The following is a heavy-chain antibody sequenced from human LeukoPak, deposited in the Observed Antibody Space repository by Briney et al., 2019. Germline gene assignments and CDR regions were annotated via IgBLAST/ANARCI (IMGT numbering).Heavy chain of an antibody. CDR3: ARRHPGDGYNYWTGYYFDY. J-gene: IGHJ4*02. Sequence: ASVKVSCKASGYTFTSYYIHWVRQAPGQGLEWMGILNPSTDGTTYAQKFQGRVTMTRDTSTSTVYMELSSLRFEDTAVYYCARRHPGDGYNYWTGYYFDYWGQGTLVTVSS. V-gene: IGHV1-46*01. CDR1: GYTFTSYY. D-gene: IGHD5-24*01. CDR2: LNPSTDGT.